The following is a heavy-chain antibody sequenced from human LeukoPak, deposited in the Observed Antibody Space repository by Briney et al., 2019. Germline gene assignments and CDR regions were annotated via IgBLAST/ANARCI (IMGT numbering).Heavy chain of an antibody. CDR3: ARDQAYCGGDCYSGYYYGMDV. Sequence: ASVKVSYKASGYTFTSYYMHWVRQAPGRGLEWMGIINPSGGSTSYAQKFQGRVTMTRDTSTSTVYMELSSLRSEDTAVYYCARDQAYCGGDCYSGYYYGMDVWGQGTTVTVSS. D-gene: IGHD2-21*02. CDR2: INPSGGST. V-gene: IGHV1-46*01. CDR1: GYTFTSYY. J-gene: IGHJ6*02.